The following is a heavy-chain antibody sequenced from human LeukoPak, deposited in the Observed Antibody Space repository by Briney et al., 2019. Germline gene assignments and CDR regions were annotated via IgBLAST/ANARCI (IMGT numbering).Heavy chain of an antibody. Sequence: PGRSLRLSCAASGFTFSSCGMHWVRQAPGKGLEWVAVIWYDGSNKYYADSVRGRFTISRDNSKNTLYLQMNSLRAEDTAVYYCARAPLSKRSPIDYWGQGTLVTVSS. J-gene: IGHJ4*02. CDR1: GFTFSSCG. V-gene: IGHV3-33*01. CDR2: IWYDGSNK. D-gene: IGHD2/OR15-2a*01. CDR3: ARAPLSKRSPIDY.